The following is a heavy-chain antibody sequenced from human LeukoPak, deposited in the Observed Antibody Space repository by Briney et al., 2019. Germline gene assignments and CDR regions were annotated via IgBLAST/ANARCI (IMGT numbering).Heavy chain of an antibody. D-gene: IGHD3-16*02. V-gene: IGHV4-59*01. CDR1: GGSISSYY. CDR2: IYYSGST. J-gene: IGHJ4*02. CDR3: ARGSYDYVWGSYRLNYFDY. Sequence: SETLSLTCTVSGGSISSYYWSWIRQPPGKGLEWMGYIYYSGSTNYNPSLKSRVTISVATSKNKFSLKLSSVTAADTAVYYCARGSYDYVWGSYRLNYFDYWGQGTLVTVSS.